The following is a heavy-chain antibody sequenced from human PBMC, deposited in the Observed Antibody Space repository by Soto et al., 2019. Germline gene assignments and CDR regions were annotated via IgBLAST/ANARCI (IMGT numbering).Heavy chain of an antibody. Sequence: EVQLVESGGGLVQPGGSLRLSCAASGFTVSSNYMSWVRQAPGKGLECVTVIYSGGSTYYADSVKGRFTISRHNPKNTLYLQMNRLRAEDTAVYYCARGTSDYGGTPFDYWGQGTLVTVSS. CDR1: GFTVSSNY. J-gene: IGHJ4*02. CDR3: ARGTSDYGGTPFDY. D-gene: IGHD4-17*01. V-gene: IGHV3-53*04. CDR2: IYSGGST.